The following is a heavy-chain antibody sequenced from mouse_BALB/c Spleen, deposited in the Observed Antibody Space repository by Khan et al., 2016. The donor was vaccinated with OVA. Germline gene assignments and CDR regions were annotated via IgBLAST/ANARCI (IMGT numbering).Heavy chain of an antibody. D-gene: IGHD2-2*01. V-gene: IGHV1-4*01. CDR2: INPSSGYT. J-gene: IGHJ3*01. CDR1: GYTFTSYT. Sequence: QVQLQQSGAELARPGASVKMSCKASGYTFTSYTMHWVKQRPGQGLEWIGYINPSSGYTNYNQKFKDKATLTADKSSSTAYMQLSSLTSEDSTVYYCARLTPCGYEAWFAYWGQGTLVTVSA. CDR3: ARLTPCGYEAWFAY.